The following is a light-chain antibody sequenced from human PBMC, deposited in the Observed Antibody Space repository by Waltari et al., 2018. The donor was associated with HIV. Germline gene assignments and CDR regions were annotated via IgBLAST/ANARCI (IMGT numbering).Light chain of an antibody. CDR2: RNN. CDR1: SNNVGYQG. Sequence: QAGLTQPPSVSKGLRQTATLTCTGNSNNVGYQGAAWLQQHQGHPPKLLPYRNNNRPSGISEGLSASRSGNTASLTITGLQPEDEADYYCSAWDSSLSAWVFGGGTKLTVL. CDR3: SAWDSSLSAWV. J-gene: IGLJ3*02. V-gene: IGLV10-54*01.